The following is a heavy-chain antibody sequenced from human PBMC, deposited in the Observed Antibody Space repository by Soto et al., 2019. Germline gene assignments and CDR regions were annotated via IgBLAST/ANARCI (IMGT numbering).Heavy chain of an antibody. D-gene: IGHD1-26*01. V-gene: IGHV1-18*04. CDR1: GYTFTTYG. Sequence: ASVKVSCKAAGYTFTTYGINWVRQAPGQGLEWMGWVSPYNGDTNYAQKVQGRVTRTTDTSTKTAYMELRSLRSDDTAVYYCAREVGHMDVWGQGTTVTVSS. J-gene: IGHJ6*02. CDR3: AREVGHMDV. CDR2: VSPYNGDT.